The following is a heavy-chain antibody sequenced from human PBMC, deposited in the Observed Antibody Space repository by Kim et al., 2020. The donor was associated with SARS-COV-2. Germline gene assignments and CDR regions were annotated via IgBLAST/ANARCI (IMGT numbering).Heavy chain of an antibody. J-gene: IGHJ3*02. Sequence: GGSLRLSCAASGFTFSSYAMSWVRQAPGKGLEWVSAISGSGGSTYNADSVKGRFTISRDNSKNTLYLQMNSLRAEDTAVYYCAKDQGSSWFHDAFDIWGQGTMVTVSS. D-gene: IGHD6-13*01. CDR2: ISGSGGST. CDR3: AKDQGSSWFHDAFDI. CDR1: GFTFSSYA. V-gene: IGHV3-23*01.